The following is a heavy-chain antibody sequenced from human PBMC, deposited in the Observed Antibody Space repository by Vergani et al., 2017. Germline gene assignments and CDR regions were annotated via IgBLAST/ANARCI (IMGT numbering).Heavy chain of an antibody. D-gene: IGHD3-10*01. V-gene: IGHV5-51*01. Sequence: EVQLVQSGAEVKKPGESLKISCKGFGYTFTSYWIAWVRQMPGKGLEWMGIIYPGDSDTRYSPSFQGQVTISADKSISTAYLQWSSLKASDTAMYFCARLFFGEGQMGGMDVWGQGTTVTVSS. CDR2: IYPGDSDT. CDR1: GYTFTSYW. J-gene: IGHJ6*02. CDR3: ARLFFGEGQMGGMDV.